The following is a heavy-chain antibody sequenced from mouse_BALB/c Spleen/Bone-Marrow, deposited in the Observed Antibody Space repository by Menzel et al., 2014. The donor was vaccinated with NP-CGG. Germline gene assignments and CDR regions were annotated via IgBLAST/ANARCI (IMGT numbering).Heavy chain of an antibody. CDR1: GFNIKDYY. CDR3: ARGAWARGYFDY. CDR2: IDPEKSNT. D-gene: IGHD4-1*01. J-gene: IGHJ2*01. V-gene: IGHV14-1*02. Sequence: VQLQQSGAGLVRPGALVKLSCKASGFNIKDYYLHWVKQGPEQGLEWIGWIDPEKSNTKYDPKFQGKASIIADTSSNTAYLQLSSLTSEDTAVYYCARGAWARGYFDYWGQGTTLTVSS.